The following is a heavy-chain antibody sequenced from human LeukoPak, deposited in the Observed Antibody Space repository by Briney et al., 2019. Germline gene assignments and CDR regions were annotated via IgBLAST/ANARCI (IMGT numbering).Heavy chain of an antibody. CDR1: GGSFSGYY. CDR3: ASHCSGGSCYADY. J-gene: IGHJ4*02. Sequence: PSETLSLTCAVYGGSFSGYYWSWIRQPPGKGLKWIGEINHSGSTNYNPSLKSRVTISVDTSKNQFSLKLSSVTAADTAVYYCASHCSGGSCYADYWGQGTLVTVSS. D-gene: IGHD2-15*01. CDR2: INHSGST. V-gene: IGHV4-34*01.